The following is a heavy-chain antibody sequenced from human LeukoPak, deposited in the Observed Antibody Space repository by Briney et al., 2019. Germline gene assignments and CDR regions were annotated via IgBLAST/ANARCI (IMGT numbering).Heavy chain of an antibody. CDR2: ISYDGSNK. J-gene: IGHJ4*02. D-gene: IGHD3-10*01. V-gene: IGHV3-30-3*01. CDR3: ASARGSGNYYSPNDY. Sequence: GRSLRLSYAASGFTSSSYAMHWVRQAPGKGLEWVAVISYDGSNKYYADSVKGRFTISRDNSKNTLHLQMNSLRPEDTAVYYCASARGSGNYYSPNDYWGQGTLVTVSS. CDR1: GFTSSSYA.